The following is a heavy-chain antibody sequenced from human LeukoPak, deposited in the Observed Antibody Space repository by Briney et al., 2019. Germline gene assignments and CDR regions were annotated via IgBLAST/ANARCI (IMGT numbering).Heavy chain of an antibody. Sequence: SVKVSCKASGGTFSSYAISWVRQAPGQGLEWMGRIIPILGIANYAQKFQGRVTITADKSTSTAYMELSSLRSKDTAVYYCASRTGDLRVDAFDIWGQGTMVTVSS. D-gene: IGHD7-27*01. V-gene: IGHV1-69*04. CDR1: GGTFSSYA. CDR2: IIPILGIA. CDR3: ASRTGDLRVDAFDI. J-gene: IGHJ3*02.